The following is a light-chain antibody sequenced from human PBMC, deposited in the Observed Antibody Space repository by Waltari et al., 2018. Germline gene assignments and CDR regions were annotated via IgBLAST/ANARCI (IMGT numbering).Light chain of an antibody. V-gene: IGKV3-15*01. CDR3: QQYNNWPPT. Sequence: EVVMTQSPATLSVSPGERAPLSCRASQSVTGDLAWYQQRPGQAPRLLIHDASTRATGIPVRFSGSGSGTEFTLTISSLQSEDSAIYCCQQYNNWPPTFGGGTKVEIK. CDR2: DAS. CDR1: QSVTGD. J-gene: IGKJ4*01.